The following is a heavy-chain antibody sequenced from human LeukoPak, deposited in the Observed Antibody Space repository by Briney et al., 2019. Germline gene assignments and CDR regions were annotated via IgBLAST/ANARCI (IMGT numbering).Heavy chain of an antibody. CDR3: AREDSGWYYFDY. CDR1: GFTFSSYN. CDR2: ISSSSSYI. D-gene: IGHD6-19*01. J-gene: IGHJ4*02. Sequence: PGGSLRLSCAASGFTFSSYNMNWVRQAPGKGLEWVSSISSSSSYIYYADSVKGRFTISRDNAKNSLYLQMNSLRAEDTAVYYCAREDSGWYYFDYWGQGTLVTVSS. V-gene: IGHV3-21*01.